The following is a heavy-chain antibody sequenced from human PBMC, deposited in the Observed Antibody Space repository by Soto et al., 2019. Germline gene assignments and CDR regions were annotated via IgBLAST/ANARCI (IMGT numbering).Heavy chain of an antibody. D-gene: IGHD5-18*01. CDR3: ARFLQLRPLDY. CDR1: GYTFTSFG. Sequence: QVQLVQSEGEMKKPGASVKVSCKASGYTFTSFGIGWVGQAPGQGLEYMGWITVYNGNTNYAQKFQGRVTMTADTSTSTVYLELTNLISDDTAVYYCARFLQLRPLDYWGEGTLVTVSS. V-gene: IGHV1-18*04. CDR2: ITVYNGNT. J-gene: IGHJ4*02.